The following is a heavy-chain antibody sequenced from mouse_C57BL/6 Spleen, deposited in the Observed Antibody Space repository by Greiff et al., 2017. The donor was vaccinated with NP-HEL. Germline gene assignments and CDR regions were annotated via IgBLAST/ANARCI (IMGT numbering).Heavy chain of an antibody. CDR1: GYTFTDYY. V-gene: IGHV1-26*01. CDR2: INPNNGGT. Sequence: VQLQQSGPELVKPGASVKISCKASGYTFTDYYMNWVKQSHGKSLEWIGDINPNNGGTSYIQKFKGKATLTVDKSSSTAYMELRSLTSEDSAVYYCARSVGYYPYYYAMDYWGQGTSVTVSS. J-gene: IGHJ4*01. CDR3: ARSVGYYPYYYAMDY. D-gene: IGHD2-3*01.